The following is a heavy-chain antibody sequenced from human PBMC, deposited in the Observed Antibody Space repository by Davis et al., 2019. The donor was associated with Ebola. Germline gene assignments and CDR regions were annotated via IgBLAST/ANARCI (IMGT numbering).Heavy chain of an antibody. CDR1: GASFTDYY. CDR2: INRSGNT. J-gene: IGHJ6*04. CDR3: ARDRKESVTTILYYYYGMDV. D-gene: IGHD4-11*01. Sequence: SETLSLTCAVYGASFTDYYWNWIRQTPGKGLEWIGEINRSGNTNYNPSLKSRVTISVDTSKNQFSLSLNSATAADTAVYYCARDRKESVTTILYYYYGMDVWGKGTTVTVSS. V-gene: IGHV4-34*01.